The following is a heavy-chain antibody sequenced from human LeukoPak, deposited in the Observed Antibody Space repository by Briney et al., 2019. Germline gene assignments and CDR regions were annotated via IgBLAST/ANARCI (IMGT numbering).Heavy chain of an antibody. Sequence: GGSVRVSCKASGYTFTGYYMHWGRQTPGQGLEWMGWINPNSGGKNYAQKLQSRVTMTRDMSTSTVYMELSSLRSEDTAVYYCARALALPYSSSWYVRQTFFDYWGQGTLVTVSS. J-gene: IGHJ4*02. CDR3: ARALALPYSSSWYVRQTFFDY. CDR1: GYTFTGYY. D-gene: IGHD6-13*01. CDR2: INPNSGGK. V-gene: IGHV1-2*02.